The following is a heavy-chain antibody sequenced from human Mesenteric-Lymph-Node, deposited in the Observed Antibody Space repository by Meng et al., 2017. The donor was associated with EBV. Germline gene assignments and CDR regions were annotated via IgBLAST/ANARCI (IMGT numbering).Heavy chain of an antibody. V-gene: IGHV4-31*11. CDR2: IYYSGST. CDR3: ASRYCPTTSCRQD. D-gene: IGHD2-2*01. J-gene: IGHJ4*02. CDR1: GGSISSGGYY. Sequence: QVQLQESGPGLMKPSQTLSLTCAVSGGSISSGGYYWSWIRQPPGKGLEWIGCIYYSGSTHYNPSLKSRVTISVDTSRNQFSLKLSSVTAADTAVYYCASRYCPTTSCRQDWGQGTLGTVSS.